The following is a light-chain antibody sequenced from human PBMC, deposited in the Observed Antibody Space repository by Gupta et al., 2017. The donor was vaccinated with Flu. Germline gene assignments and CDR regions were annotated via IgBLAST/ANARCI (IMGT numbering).Light chain of an antibody. V-gene: IGLV1-40*01. J-gene: IGLJ1*01. Sequence: QSVLTQPPSVSSAPGQRVTISCTGSSSNIGAVYDVQWFQQLPGTAPKLLIYGNINRHSGVPDRFSGSRSGTSASLAITGLQAEDEADYYCQSYDSSLIGYVFGTGTKVTVL. CDR2: GNI. CDR3: QSYDSSLIGYV. CDR1: SSNIGAVYD.